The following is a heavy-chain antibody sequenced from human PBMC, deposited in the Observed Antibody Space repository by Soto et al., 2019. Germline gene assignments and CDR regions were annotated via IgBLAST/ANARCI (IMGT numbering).Heavy chain of an antibody. CDR2: IYYSGST. J-gene: IGHJ4*02. D-gene: IGHD2-8*01. V-gene: IGHV4-39*01. CDR3: ARHPRGYCTNGVGPKYYFDY. CDR1: GGSISSSSYY. Sequence: SETLSLTCTVSGGSISSSSYYWGWIRQPPGKGLEWIGSIYYSGSTYYNPSLKSRVTISVDTSKNQFSLKLSSVTAADTAVYYCARHPRGYCTNGVGPKYYFDYWGQGTLVTVSS.